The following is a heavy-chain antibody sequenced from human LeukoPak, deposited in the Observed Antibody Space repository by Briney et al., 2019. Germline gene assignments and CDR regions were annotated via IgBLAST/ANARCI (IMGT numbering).Heavy chain of an antibody. CDR1: GFTFRNYG. D-gene: IGHD5-24*01. J-gene: IGHJ5*02. CDR3: ARDSGDGYNL. V-gene: IGHV3-7*03. Sequence: GGSLRLSCAASGFTFRNYGMSWVRQAPGKGLEWVANIKQDGSEKYYVDSVKGRFTISRDNAKNSLYLQMNSLRAEDTAVYYCARDSGDGYNLWGQGTLVTVSS. CDR2: IKQDGSEK.